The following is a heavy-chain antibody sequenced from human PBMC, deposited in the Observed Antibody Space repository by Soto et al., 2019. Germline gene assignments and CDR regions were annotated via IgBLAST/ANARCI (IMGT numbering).Heavy chain of an antibody. CDR3: ARALGSWGAYEFDY. CDR2: IYWDDDK. J-gene: IGHJ4*02. CDR1: GFSLNTYGVG. V-gene: IGHV2-5*02. Sequence: QITLKESGPPLVKPTQTLTLTCTVSGFSLNTYGVGVGWIRQPPGKALEWLALIYWDDDKRYSPSLKSRLTITKDTSKKQVVLTMTYMGPVDTVTYYCARALGSWGAYEFDYWGQGTVVTVSS. D-gene: IGHD3-16*01.